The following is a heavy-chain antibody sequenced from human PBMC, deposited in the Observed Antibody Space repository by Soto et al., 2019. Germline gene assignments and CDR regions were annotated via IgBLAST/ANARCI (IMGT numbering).Heavy chain of an antibody. D-gene: IGHD1-7*01. V-gene: IGHV3-23*01. Sequence: WGSLRLSCAASGFIFSSYAMIWVRQAPGKGLEWVSGIDDSGGETYYADSVRGRFTVSRDNSKNTLYLQMNSLSAEDTAVYYCAKDFPVNFRALYYFDYWGQGALVTVSS. CDR2: IDDSGGET. CDR3: AKDFPVNFRALYYFDY. CDR1: GFIFSSYA. J-gene: IGHJ4*02.